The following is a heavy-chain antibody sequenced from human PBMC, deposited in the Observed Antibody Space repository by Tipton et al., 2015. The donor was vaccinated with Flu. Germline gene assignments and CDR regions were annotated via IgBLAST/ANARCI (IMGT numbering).Heavy chain of an antibody. Sequence: QMQLVQSGAEVKKPGASVKVSCKASGYTFTSYGISWVRQAPGQGLEWMGWISAYNGNTNYAQKLQGRVTMTTDTSTSTAYMELRSLRSDDTAVYYCARDLSVVPAAELYYYGMDVWGQGTTVTVSS. V-gene: IGHV1-18*01. CDR1: GYTFTSYG. CDR3: ARDLSVVPAAELYYYGMDV. D-gene: IGHD2-2*01. J-gene: IGHJ6*02. CDR2: ISAYNGNT.